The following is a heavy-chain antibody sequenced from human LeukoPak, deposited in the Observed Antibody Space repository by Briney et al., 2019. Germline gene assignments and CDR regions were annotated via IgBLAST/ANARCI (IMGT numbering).Heavy chain of an antibody. D-gene: IGHD4-17*01. J-gene: IGHJ4*02. CDR3: ATGTTVTKMPDY. CDR2: ISGSGGTT. Sequence: GGSLRLSCAASGVSFSYYAMNWVRQAPGKGLEWVSVISGSGGTTYYADSVKGRFTISRDNSKNTLYLQMSSLRAEDAAVYYCATGTTVTKMPDYWGQGTLVTVSS. CDR1: GVSFSYYA. V-gene: IGHV3-23*01.